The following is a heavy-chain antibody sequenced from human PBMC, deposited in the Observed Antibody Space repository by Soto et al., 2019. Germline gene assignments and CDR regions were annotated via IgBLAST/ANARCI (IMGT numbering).Heavy chain of an antibody. CDR2: TGISGRTT. Sequence: LRLSCAASGFTITSSAMSWVRQAPGEGLEWVSTTGISGRTTYYADSVKGRFTVSRDDSKNTLDLQMSSLRAEDTAVYYCATVHNTSRSFDYWGQGTPVTVSS. J-gene: IGHJ4*02. CDR3: ATVHNTSRSFDY. V-gene: IGHV3-23*01. D-gene: IGHD1-20*01. CDR1: GFTITSSA.